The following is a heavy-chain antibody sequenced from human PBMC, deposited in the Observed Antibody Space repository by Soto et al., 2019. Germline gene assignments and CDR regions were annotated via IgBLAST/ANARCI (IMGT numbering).Heavy chain of an antibody. CDR3: ARGPPYAITGFDY. Sequence: GGSLRLSCAASGFTFSSYGMHWVRQAPGKGLEWVAVISYDGSNKYYADSVKGRFTISRDNSKNTLYLQMNSLRAEDTAVYYCARGPPYAITGFDYWGQGTLVTVSS. V-gene: IGHV3-30*03. J-gene: IGHJ4*02. CDR2: ISYDGSNK. D-gene: IGHD3-16*01. CDR1: GFTFSSYG.